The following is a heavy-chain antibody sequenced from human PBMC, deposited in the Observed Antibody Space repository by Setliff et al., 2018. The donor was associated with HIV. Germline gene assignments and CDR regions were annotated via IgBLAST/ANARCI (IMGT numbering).Heavy chain of an antibody. Sequence: TGGSLRLSCEASGFTLSSYSMNWIRQAPGKGLEWVSYIGSSSSPIYYADSVKGRFTIARDNAKNSLYLQMNSLRAEDTAVYYCARANYYAIDSWGQGTLVTVSS. CDR1: GFTLSSYS. CDR2: IGSSSSPI. J-gene: IGHJ4*02. V-gene: IGHV3-48*01. CDR3: ARANYYAIDS. D-gene: IGHD1-26*01.